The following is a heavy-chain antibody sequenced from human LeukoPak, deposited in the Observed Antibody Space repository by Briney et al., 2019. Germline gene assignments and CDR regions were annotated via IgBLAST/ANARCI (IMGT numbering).Heavy chain of an antibody. CDR2: ISWNSGSI. Sequence: QSGGSLRLSCAASGFTFDDYAMHWVRQAPGKGLEWVSGISWNSGSIGYADSVRGRFTISRDNAKNSLYLQMNSLRAEDTALYYCAKVKYGDYGGGYFDYWGQGTLVTVSS. V-gene: IGHV3-9*01. J-gene: IGHJ4*02. CDR1: GFTFDDYA. D-gene: IGHD4-17*01. CDR3: AKVKYGDYGGGYFDY.